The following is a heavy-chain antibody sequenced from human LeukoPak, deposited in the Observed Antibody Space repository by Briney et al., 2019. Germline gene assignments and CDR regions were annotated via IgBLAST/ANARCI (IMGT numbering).Heavy chain of an antibody. J-gene: IGHJ4*02. V-gene: IGHV3-49*03. Sequence: GGSLRLSCTASGFTFGDYAMSWFRQAPGEGLEWVGFIRSKAYGWTTEYAASVKGRFTISRDNAKNSLYLQMNSLRAEDTAVYYCARESRRLYYYGSGSYYIFLGTNFDYWGQGTLVTVSS. D-gene: IGHD3-10*01. CDR1: GFTFGDYA. CDR2: IRSKAYGWTT. CDR3: ARESRRLYYYGSGSYYIFLGTNFDY.